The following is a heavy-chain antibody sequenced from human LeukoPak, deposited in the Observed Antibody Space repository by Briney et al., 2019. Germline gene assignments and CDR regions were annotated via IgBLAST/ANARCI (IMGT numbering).Heavy chain of an antibody. CDR3: ARSGIPNYDFWSGPFDY. V-gene: IGHV1-69*05. Sequence: SVRVSCKASGGTFSSYAISWVRQAPGQGLEWMGRIIPIFGTANYAQKFQGRVTITTDESTSTAYMELSSLRSEDTAVYYCARSGIPNYDFWSGPFDYWGQGTLVTVSS. J-gene: IGHJ4*02. D-gene: IGHD3-3*01. CDR2: IIPIFGTA. CDR1: GGTFSSYA.